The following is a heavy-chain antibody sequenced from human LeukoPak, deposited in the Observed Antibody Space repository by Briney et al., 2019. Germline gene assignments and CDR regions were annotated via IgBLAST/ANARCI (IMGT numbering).Heavy chain of an antibody. V-gene: IGHV4-61*02. J-gene: IGHJ5*02. Sequence: SETLSLTCNVSGDSITSGNYYWNWIRQPAGKGLEWIGRVFSSGSTTYNPSLKSRVTISVDTPKNQFSLTLSSVTAADTAVYYCTRSKVVPAAMARFDPWGLGTLVTVSS. CDR2: VFSSGST. CDR1: GDSITSGNYY. D-gene: IGHD2-2*01. CDR3: TRSKVVPAAMARFDP.